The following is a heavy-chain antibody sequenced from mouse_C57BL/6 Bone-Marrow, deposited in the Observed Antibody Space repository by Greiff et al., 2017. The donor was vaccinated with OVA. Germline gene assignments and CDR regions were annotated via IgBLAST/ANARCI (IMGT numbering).Heavy chain of an antibody. CDR2: IYPGSGNT. CDR1: GYTFTDYY. J-gene: IGHJ2*01. Sequence: VQLVESGAELVRPGASVKLSCKASGYTFTDYYINWVKQRPGQGLEWIARIYPGSGNTYYNEKFKGKATLTAEKSSSTAYMQLSSLTSEDSAVYFCARSRLRPDYFDYWGQGTTLTVSS. CDR3: ARSRLRPDYFDY. V-gene: IGHV1-76*01. D-gene: IGHD2-4*01.